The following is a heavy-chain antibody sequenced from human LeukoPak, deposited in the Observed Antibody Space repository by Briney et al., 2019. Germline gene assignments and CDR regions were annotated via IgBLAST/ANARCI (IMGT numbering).Heavy chain of an antibody. CDR1: GGSISHYY. J-gene: IGHJ4*02. CDR2: VSNSGTT. D-gene: IGHD3-22*01. Sequence: SETLSLTCTVSGGSISHYYWSWVRQSPGKGLEWIGYVSNSGTTNYRPSLRSRVTVSVDTSQNHVSLKLTSMTAADTGLYYCARHHSSAYPFDYWGQGTLVTVSS. CDR3: ARHHSSAYPFDY. V-gene: IGHV4-59*08.